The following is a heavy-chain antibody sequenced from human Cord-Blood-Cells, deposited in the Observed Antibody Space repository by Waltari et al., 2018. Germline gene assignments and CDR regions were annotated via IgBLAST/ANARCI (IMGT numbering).Heavy chain of an antibody. Sequence: QVQLVQSGAEVKKPGASVQVSCKASGYTFTGYYMHWVRQAPGQGLEWMGWINPNSGGTNYAQKFQGWVTMTRDTSISTAYMELSRLRSDDTAVYYCARGGIEWEPFDAFDIWGQGTMVTVSS. CDR2: INPNSGGT. J-gene: IGHJ3*02. V-gene: IGHV1-2*04. D-gene: IGHD6-13*01. CDR1: GYTFTGYY. CDR3: ARGGIEWEPFDAFDI.